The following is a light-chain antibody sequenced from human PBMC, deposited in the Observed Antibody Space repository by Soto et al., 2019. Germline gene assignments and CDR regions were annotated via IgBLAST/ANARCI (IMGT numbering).Light chain of an antibody. CDR3: QQYDNLPPL. CDR2: DAS. V-gene: IGKV1-33*01. CDR1: QVISNY. Sequence: DIQMTQSPSSLSASVGDRVTITCQASQVISNYLNWYQQKPGKAPKLLIYDASNLETGVPSRFSGSGSGTDFTFTISSLQPEDIATYYCQQYDNLPPLFGGGTKVEIK. J-gene: IGKJ4*01.